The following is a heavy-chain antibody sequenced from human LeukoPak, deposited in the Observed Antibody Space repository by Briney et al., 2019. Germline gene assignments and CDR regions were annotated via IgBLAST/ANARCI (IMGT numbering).Heavy chain of an antibody. V-gene: IGHV3-15*01. Sequence: GCSLRLSCADSGFTFSNTWMSWVRQAPGKGLEWVGRIKSKTDGGTTDYAAPVKGRFTISRDDSKNTLYLQMNSLKTEDTAVYYCTTRGGCSSTSCYFLRYWGQGTLVTVSS. CDR3: TTRGGCSSTSCYFLRY. J-gene: IGHJ4*02. CDR2: IKSKTDGGTT. D-gene: IGHD2-2*01. CDR1: GFTFSNTW.